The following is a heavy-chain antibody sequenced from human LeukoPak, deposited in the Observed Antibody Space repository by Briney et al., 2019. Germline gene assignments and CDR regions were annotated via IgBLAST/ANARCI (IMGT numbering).Heavy chain of an antibody. V-gene: IGHV5-51*01. CDR2: IYPDDSNT. Sequence: GESLKISCQGSGYSFTSYWIGWVRQMPGKGLEWMGIIYPDDSNTKYSPSFQGQVTISADRSISTAYLQWSSLKASDTAMYYCAKLGELETLDPWGQGTLVTVSS. D-gene: IGHD3-10*01. CDR1: GYSFTSYW. J-gene: IGHJ5*02. CDR3: AKLGELETLDP.